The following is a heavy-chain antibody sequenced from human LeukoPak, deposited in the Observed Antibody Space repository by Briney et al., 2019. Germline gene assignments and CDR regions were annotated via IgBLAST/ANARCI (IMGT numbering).Heavy chain of an antibody. CDR1: GSTSFG. CDR2: ISAYNCNT. J-gene: IGHJ5*02. Sequence: GASVKVSCKASGSTSFGVSWVRQAPGQGLEWMGWISAYNCNTNYAQKLQGRVTMTTDTSTSTAYMELRSLRSDDTAVYYCARDFYCSGGNCEDCFDPWGQGTLVTVSS. V-gene: IGHV1-18*01. D-gene: IGHD2-15*01. CDR3: ARDFYCSGGNCEDCFDP.